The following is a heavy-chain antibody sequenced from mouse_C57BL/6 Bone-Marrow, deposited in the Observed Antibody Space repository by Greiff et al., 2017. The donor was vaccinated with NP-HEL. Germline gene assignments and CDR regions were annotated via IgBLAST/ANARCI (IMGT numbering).Heavy chain of an antibody. CDR1: GFSLTSYA. CDR2: IWTGGGT. V-gene: IGHV2-9-1*01. D-gene: IGHD2-3*01. CDR3: ATFYDFPRYWYFDV. J-gene: IGHJ1*03. Sequence: VQGVESGPGLVAPSQSLSITCTVSGFSLTSYAISWVRQPPGKGLEWLGVIWTGGGTNYNSALKSRLSISKDNSKSQVFLKMNSLQTDDTARYYCATFYDFPRYWYFDVWGTGTTVTVSS.